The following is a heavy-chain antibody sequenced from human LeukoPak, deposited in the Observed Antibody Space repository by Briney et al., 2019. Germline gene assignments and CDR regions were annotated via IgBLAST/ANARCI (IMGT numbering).Heavy chain of an antibody. CDR1: GFTVSSDY. Sequence: PGGSLRLSCAASGFTVSSDYMSWVRQAPGKGLEWVSVIYSGGSTYYADSVKGRLTISRDNSKNTLYPQMNSLRAEDTAVYYCARVPTNPYYYDSSGYSYYFDYWGQGTLVTVSS. V-gene: IGHV3-66*01. D-gene: IGHD3-22*01. CDR2: IYSGGST. CDR3: ARVPTNPYYYDSSGYSYYFDY. J-gene: IGHJ4*02.